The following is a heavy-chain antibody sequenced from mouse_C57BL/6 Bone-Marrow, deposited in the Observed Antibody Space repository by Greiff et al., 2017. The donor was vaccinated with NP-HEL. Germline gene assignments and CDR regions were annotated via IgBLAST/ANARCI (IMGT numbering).Heavy chain of an antibody. V-gene: IGHV1-7*01. J-gene: IGHJ4*01. CDR2: INPSSGYT. CDR3: ARSPYPLYAMDY. Sequence: QVQLKESGAELAKPGASVKLSCKSSGYTFTSYWMHWVKQRPGQGLEWIGYINPSSGYTKYNQKFKDKATLTADKSSSTAYMQLSSLTYEDSAVYYCARSPYPLYAMDYWGQGTSVTVSS. CDR1: GYTFTSYW.